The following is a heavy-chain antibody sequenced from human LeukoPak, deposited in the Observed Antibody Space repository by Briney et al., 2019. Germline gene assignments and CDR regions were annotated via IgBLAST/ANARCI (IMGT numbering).Heavy chain of an antibody. CDR2: ISAYNGNT. Sequence: ASVKVPCKASGYTFTSYGISWVRQAPGQGLEWMGWISAYNGNTNYAQKLQGRVTMTTDTSTSTAYMELRSLRSDDTAVYYCARDEDPLGIFDYWGQGTLVTVSS. J-gene: IGHJ4*02. V-gene: IGHV1-18*01. CDR1: GYTFTSYG. CDR3: ARDEDPLGIFDY. D-gene: IGHD3-16*01.